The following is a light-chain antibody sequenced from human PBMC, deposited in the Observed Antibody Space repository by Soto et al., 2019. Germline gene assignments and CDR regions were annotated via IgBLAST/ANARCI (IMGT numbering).Light chain of an antibody. CDR3: LQHSNYPWT. V-gene: IGKV1-6*01. CDR1: QDIRYG. J-gene: IGKJ1*01. CDR2: AAS. Sequence: AIQMTQSPSSLSASVGDRVTITCRASQDIRYGLSWYQQKPGKAPKLLIYAASSLQRGVPSRFSGSGSGTDFTLTISSLQPEDFATYSCLQHSNYPWTFCQGTKVDIK.